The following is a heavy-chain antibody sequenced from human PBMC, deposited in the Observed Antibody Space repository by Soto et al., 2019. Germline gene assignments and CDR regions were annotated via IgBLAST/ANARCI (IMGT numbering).Heavy chain of an antibody. CDR3: ASARLVGASYFDL. Sequence: VQLVESGGGLIHPGGSLRLSCAASGFTVSRNYMSWVRQAPGKGLEWVSIIYNDESTYYADSVKGRFTISRDNSKNTLYLQMSSLRAGDTAVYFCASARLVGASYFDLWGQGTLVTVSS. V-gene: IGHV3-53*01. D-gene: IGHD1-26*01. J-gene: IGHJ4*02. CDR2: IYNDEST. CDR1: GFTVSRNY.